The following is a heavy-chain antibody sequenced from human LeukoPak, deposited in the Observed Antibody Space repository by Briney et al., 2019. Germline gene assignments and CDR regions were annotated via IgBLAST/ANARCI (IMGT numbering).Heavy chain of an antibody. CDR2: IYYSGST. J-gene: IGHJ3*02. Sequence: PSETLSLTCTVSGGSISSYYWSWIRQPPGKGLEWIGYIYYSGSTNYNPSLKSRVTISVDTSKNQFSLKLSSVTAADTAVYYCARLYYDGDAFDIWGQGTMVTVSS. CDR3: ARLYYDGDAFDI. V-gene: IGHV4-59*08. D-gene: IGHD3-22*01. CDR1: GGSISSYY.